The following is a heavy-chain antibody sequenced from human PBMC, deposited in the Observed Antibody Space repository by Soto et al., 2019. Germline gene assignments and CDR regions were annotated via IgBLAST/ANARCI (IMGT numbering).Heavy chain of an antibody. D-gene: IGHD5-12*01. CDR3: AREYSPGLFEY. CDR2: IFPGGGNT. CDR1: GYNFNNYF. V-gene: IGHV1-46*02. Sequence: XSVKVSCKAYGYNFNNYFLHWVRQAPGQGLEWMGYIFPGGGNTGYTQSFQGRLTVTMDTSTSTVYMDLSSVRLEDTAVYYCAREYSPGLFEYWGQGTLVTVSS. J-gene: IGHJ4*02.